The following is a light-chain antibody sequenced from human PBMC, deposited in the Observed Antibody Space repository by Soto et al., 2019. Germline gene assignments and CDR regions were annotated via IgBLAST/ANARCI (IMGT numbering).Light chain of an antibody. CDR3: QQFNNWPQT. J-gene: IGKJ1*01. CDR2: GAS. CDR1: QSVSSN. Sequence: EIVMTQSPATLSVSPGERATLSCRASQSVSSNLAWYQQKGGQAPRLLIYGASTRATGIPARFSGSGSETEFTLTISSLQSEDFAVYFCQQFNNWPQTFGQGTKVDIK. V-gene: IGKV3-15*01.